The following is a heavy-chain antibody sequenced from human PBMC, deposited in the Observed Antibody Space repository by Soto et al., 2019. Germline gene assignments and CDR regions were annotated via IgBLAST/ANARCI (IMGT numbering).Heavy chain of an antibody. D-gene: IGHD2-15*01. V-gene: IGHV4-30-2*01. J-gene: IGHJ3*02. Sequence: SETLSLTCAVSGGSISSGGYSWSWIRQPPGKGLEWIGYIYHSGSTYYNPSLKSRVTISVDRSKNQFSLKLSSVTAADSAVYYCSGGSPYGFDIWGQGTMVTVS. CDR1: GGSISSGGYS. CDR3: SGGSPYGFDI. CDR2: IYHSGST.